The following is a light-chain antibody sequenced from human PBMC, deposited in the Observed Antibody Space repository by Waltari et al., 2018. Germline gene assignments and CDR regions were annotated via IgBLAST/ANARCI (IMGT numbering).Light chain of an antibody. CDR2: KGS. CDR3: SLYMGSGIWV. J-gene: IGLJ3*02. V-gene: IGLV8-61*01. Sequence: QTVVTQEPSLSVSPGGTVTLTCALTSGSVSPTSYPTWYQQTPCQPPRTLVYKGSSRSSGVPDRFSGSILGNKAALTITGAQADDESNYYCSLYMGSGIWVFGGGTKLTVL. CDR1: SGSVSPTSY.